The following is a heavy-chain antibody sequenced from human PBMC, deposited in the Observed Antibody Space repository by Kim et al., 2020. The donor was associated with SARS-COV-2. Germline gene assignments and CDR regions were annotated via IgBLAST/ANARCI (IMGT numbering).Heavy chain of an antibody. D-gene: IGHD3-10*01. V-gene: IGHV4-38-2*02. CDR1: GYSIRTHHY. CDR2: IYHSGDT. J-gene: IGHJ6*01. Sequence: SETLSLTCTVSGYSIRTHHYWGWIRQPPGKGLEWIGSIYHSGDTFYNSSLSSRVTVSVDTSKNQFSLTLNSVTAADTAVYYCARPNYMDVWGQGTTVTVSS. CDR3: ARPNYMDV.